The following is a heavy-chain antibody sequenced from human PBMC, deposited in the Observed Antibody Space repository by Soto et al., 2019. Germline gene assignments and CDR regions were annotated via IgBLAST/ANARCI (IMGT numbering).Heavy chain of an antibody. Sequence: RLSCAASGFTFNSYGMHWVRQAPGKGLEWVAVISYNANKTYYADSVKGRFSISRDNSKNTLYLQMNSLRVDDTAIYYCAKGWFYDVLTGPDSWGQGTLVTVSS. CDR3: AKGWFYDVLTGPDS. V-gene: IGHV3-30*18. CDR2: ISYNANKT. J-gene: IGHJ5*01. D-gene: IGHD3-9*01. CDR1: GFTFNSYG.